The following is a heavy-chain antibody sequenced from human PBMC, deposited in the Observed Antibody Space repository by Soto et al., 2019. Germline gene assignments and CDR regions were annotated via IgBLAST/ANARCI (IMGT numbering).Heavy chain of an antibody. D-gene: IGHD2-15*01. CDR1: GFSLSTSGVG. CDR2: IYWDDDK. CDR3: AHVLVVVANYGMDV. Sequence: QITLKESGPTLVKPTQTLTQTCTFSGFSLSTSGVGVGWIRQPPGKALEWLALIYWDDDKRYSPSLTSRLTITKDTSKNQVVLTMTNMDPVDTATYYCAHVLVVVANYGMDVWGQGTTVTVSS. V-gene: IGHV2-5*02. J-gene: IGHJ6*02.